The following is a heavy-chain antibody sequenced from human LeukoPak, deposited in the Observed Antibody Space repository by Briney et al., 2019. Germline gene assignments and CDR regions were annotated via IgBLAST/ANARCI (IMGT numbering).Heavy chain of an antibody. CDR2: INTYNGYT. Sequence: GASVKVSCKASGYMFSRYGISWVRQAPGQGLEWMGWINTYNGYTIYAQKVQGRVTMTTDTSMTTAYMELRSLRSDDTAVYYCARPAYIAAAGLMDYWGQGTLVTVSS. V-gene: IGHV1-18*01. D-gene: IGHD6-13*01. CDR3: ARPAYIAAAGLMDY. J-gene: IGHJ4*02. CDR1: GYMFSRYG.